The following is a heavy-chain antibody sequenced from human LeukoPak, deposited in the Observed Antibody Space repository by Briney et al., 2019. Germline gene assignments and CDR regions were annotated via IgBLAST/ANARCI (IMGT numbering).Heavy chain of an antibody. J-gene: IGHJ3*02. CDR3: ARWPITMVRGVHDAFDI. Sequence: SETLSLTCTVSGGSISSSNYYWVWIRQPPSKGLEWIGSMYYSGSIFYNPSLKSRVTMSINTSKNQFSLKVSSVTAADTAVYYCARWPITMVRGVHDAFDIWGQGTMVTVSS. D-gene: IGHD3-10*01. CDR2: MYYSGSI. V-gene: IGHV4-39*07. CDR1: GGSISSSNYY.